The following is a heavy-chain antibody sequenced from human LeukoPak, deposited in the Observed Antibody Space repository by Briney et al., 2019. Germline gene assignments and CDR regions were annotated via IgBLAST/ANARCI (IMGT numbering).Heavy chain of an antibody. CDR2: ISAYNGNT. V-gene: IGHV1-18*01. Sequence: ASVNVSCKASGYTFTSYGISWVRQAAGQGLEGMGWISAYNGNTNYAQKLQGRVTMTTDTSTSTAYMELRSLRSDDTAVYYCARGYCSSTSCSDFDYWGQGTLVTVSS. CDR3: ARGYCSSTSCSDFDY. J-gene: IGHJ4*02. CDR1: GYTFTSYG. D-gene: IGHD2-2*01.